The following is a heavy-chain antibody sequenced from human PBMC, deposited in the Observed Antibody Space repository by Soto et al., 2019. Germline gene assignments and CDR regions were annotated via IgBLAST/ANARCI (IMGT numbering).Heavy chain of an antibody. CDR1: GGSISSYY. CDR2: IYYSGST. Sequence: SETLSLTCTVSGGSISSYYWSWIRQPPGKGLEWIGYIYYSGSTNYNPSLKSRVTISVDTSKNQFSLKLSSVTAADTAVYYCARDRVVRGVDYYYYGMAVWGQGTTVTVSS. CDR3: ARDRVVRGVDYYYYGMAV. J-gene: IGHJ6*02. V-gene: IGHV4-59*01. D-gene: IGHD3-10*01.